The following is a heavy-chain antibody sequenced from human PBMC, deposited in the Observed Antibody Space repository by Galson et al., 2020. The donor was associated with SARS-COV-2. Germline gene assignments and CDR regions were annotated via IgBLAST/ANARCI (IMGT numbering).Heavy chain of an antibody. CDR2: IKQDGSEK. Sequence: GESLKISCAASGFTFSSYWMSWVRQAPGKGLEWVANIKQDGSEKYYVGSVKGRFTISRDNAKNSLYLQMNSLRAEDTAVYYCARGVAAPANAEDLQHWVQGTLVTVSS. D-gene: IGHD6-13*01. V-gene: IGHV3-7*01. CDR3: ARGVAAPANAEDLQH. CDR1: GFTFSSYW. J-gene: IGHJ1*01.